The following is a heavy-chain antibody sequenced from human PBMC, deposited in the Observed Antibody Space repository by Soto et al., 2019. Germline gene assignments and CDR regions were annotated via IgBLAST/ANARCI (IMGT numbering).Heavy chain of an antibody. V-gene: IGHV4-59*01. J-gene: IGHJ3*02. CDR3: ATSPRAESGLFDI. CDR1: GGSISSYY. Sequence: SETLSLTCTVSGGSISSYYWSWIRQPPGKGLEWIGYIYYSGSTNYNPSLKSRVTISVDTSKNQFSLKLSSVTAADTAVYYCATSPRAESGLFDIWDQGTMVTVSS. D-gene: IGHD6-25*01. CDR2: IYYSGST.